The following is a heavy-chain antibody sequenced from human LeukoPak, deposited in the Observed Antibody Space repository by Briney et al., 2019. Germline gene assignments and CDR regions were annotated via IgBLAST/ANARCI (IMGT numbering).Heavy chain of an antibody. CDR3: AKRLSSTWRTFDY. J-gene: IGHJ4*02. Sequence: GGSLRLSCAASGFTFSSYAMTWVRQAPGKGLQWVSAISGSGGTTYYADSVQGRFTISRDTSENTLFLQMNSLRAEDTAVYYCAKRLSSTWRTFDYWGQGTLVTVSS. V-gene: IGHV3-23*01. CDR2: ISGSGGTT. D-gene: IGHD6-13*01. CDR1: GFTFSSYA.